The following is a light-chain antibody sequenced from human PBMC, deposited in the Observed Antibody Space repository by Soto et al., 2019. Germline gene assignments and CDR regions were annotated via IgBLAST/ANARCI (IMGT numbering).Light chain of an antibody. V-gene: IGKV3-20*01. CDR1: QSVSSSY. J-gene: IGKJ4*01. Sequence: ETVLSQSPGTLSLSPGEGATLSCRASQSVSSSYLVWSQQKPGQAPRLLIFGTSSRDTGIPDGFSGSGSGTDFTLTISRLEPEDFAVYYCQYYVTSPLTFGGGTKVDIK. CDR3: QYYVTSPLT. CDR2: GTS.